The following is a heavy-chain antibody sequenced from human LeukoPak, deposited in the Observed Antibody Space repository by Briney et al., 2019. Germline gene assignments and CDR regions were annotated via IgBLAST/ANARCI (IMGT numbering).Heavy chain of an antibody. CDR3: AKSALVRGTTGTFDY. CDR2: ISGGGGST. D-gene: IGHD3-10*01. J-gene: IGHJ4*02. CDR1: GFTFTSYS. V-gene: IGHV3-23*01. Sequence: GGSLRLSCAASGFTFTSYSMNWVRQAPGKGLEWVSTISGGGGSTYYADSVKGRFTISRDNSKNTLYLQVNSLRAEDTAVYYCAKSALVRGTTGTFDYWGQGTLVTVSS.